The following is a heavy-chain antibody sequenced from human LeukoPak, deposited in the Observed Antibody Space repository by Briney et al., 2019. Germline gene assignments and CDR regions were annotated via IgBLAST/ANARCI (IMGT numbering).Heavy chain of an antibody. CDR1: VGPISSSSYY. D-gene: IGHD3-16*01. Sequence: SETLSLTCTVYVGPISSSSYYWGWIRQPPGKGLEWIGSIYYSGSTYYNPSLKSRVTISVDTSKNQFSLKLSSVTAADTAVYYCARQGASNYWGQGTLVTVSS. J-gene: IGHJ4*02. CDR2: IYYSGST. CDR3: ARQGASNY. V-gene: IGHV4-39*01.